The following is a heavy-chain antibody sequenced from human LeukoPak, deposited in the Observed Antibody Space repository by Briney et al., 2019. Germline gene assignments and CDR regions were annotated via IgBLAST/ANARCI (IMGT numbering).Heavy chain of an antibody. CDR1: GGSISRYY. D-gene: IGHD5-18*01. Sequence: SETLSLTCTVSGGSISRYYWSWIRQPPGKGLEWTGYIYYSGSTNYNPSLKSRVTISVDTSKNQFSLKRSSVTAADTAMYYCASGYSFGYYYWGQGTLVTVSS. CDR3: ASGYSFGYYY. CDR2: IYYSGST. V-gene: IGHV4-59*01. J-gene: IGHJ4*02.